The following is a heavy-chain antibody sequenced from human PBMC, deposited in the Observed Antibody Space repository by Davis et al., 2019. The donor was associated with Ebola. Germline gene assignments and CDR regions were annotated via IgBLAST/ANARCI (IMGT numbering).Heavy chain of an antibody. D-gene: IGHD3-22*01. J-gene: IGHJ6*02. CDR3: ARVPTMIVVATDWGMDV. Sequence: AASVKVSCKASGYTFSTYAMHWVRQAPGQRLEWMGWINAGNGNTKYSQELQGRVSIIRDTSASTAYMELSSLRSEDTAVYYCARVPTMIVVATDWGMDVWGQGTTVTVSS. CDR1: GYTFSTYA. V-gene: IGHV1-3*01. CDR2: INAGNGNT.